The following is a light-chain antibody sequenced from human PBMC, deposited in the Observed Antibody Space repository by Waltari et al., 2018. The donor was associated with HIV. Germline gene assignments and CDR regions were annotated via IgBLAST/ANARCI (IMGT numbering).Light chain of an antibody. Sequence: QSALTQPASVSGSPGQSIAISCTGTSSDAGGYNSVSWYQQHPGKVPKLMIFDVSNRPSGVSQRFSGSKSGNTASVTISGLQADDEADYYCSSYTSSSTYVFGTGTKVTVL. V-gene: IGLV2-14*03. CDR2: DVS. CDR1: SSDAGGYNS. CDR3: SSYTSSSTYV. J-gene: IGLJ1*01.